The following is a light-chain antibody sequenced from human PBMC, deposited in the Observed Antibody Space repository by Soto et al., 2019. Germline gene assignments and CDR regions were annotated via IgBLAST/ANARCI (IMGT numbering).Light chain of an antibody. Sequence: AIRMTQSPSSFSASTGDRVTITCRASQGISSYLAWYQQKPGKAPKLLIYAASTLQSGVPSRFSGSGSGTDFTLTISCLQSEDFATYYCQQYYSYLITFGQ. CDR3: QQYYSYLIT. V-gene: IGKV1-8*01. CDR1: QGISSY. J-gene: IGKJ5*01. CDR2: AAS.